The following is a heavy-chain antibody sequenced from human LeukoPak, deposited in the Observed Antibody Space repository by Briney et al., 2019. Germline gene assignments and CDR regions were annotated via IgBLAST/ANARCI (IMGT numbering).Heavy chain of an antibody. D-gene: IGHD6-13*01. J-gene: IGHJ4*02. Sequence: PGGSLRLSCAASGFTFSSYWMSWVRQGPGKGLEWVANIKQDGSEKYYVDSVKGRFTISRDNAENSLYLQMNSLRAEDTAVYYCARLSIAAVDSDYWGQGTLVTVSS. CDR2: IKQDGSEK. V-gene: IGHV3-7*01. CDR3: ARLSIAAVDSDY. CDR1: GFTFSSYW.